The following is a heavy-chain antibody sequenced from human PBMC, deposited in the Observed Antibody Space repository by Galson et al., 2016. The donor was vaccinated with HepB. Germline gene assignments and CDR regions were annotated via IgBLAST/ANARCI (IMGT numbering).Heavy chain of an antibody. V-gene: IGHV3-23*01. CDR2: ISGSGDRT. Sequence: SLRLSCAASDFTFTSYAMSWVRQAPGKGLEWVSVISGSGDRTEYADSVKGRFTVSRDNTKNTVFLQMNSLRAEETAVYYCAKGRWVGQQVADYFDFCGQGTLLTVSS. CDR1: DFTFTSYA. J-gene: IGHJ4*02. CDR3: AKGRWVGQQVADYFDF. D-gene: IGHD6-13*01.